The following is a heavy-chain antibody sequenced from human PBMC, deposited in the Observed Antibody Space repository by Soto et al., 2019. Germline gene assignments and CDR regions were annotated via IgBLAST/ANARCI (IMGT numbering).Heavy chain of an antibody. CDR1: GYTFTSYG. V-gene: IGHV1-18*01. J-gene: IGHJ6*02. CDR2: ISAYNGNT. D-gene: IGHD3-10*01. Sequence: ASVKVSCKASGYTFTSYGISWVRQAPGQGLEWMGWISAYNGNTNYAQKLQGRVTMTTDTSTSTAYMELRSLRSDDTAVYYCARDNPPVALWVGELYASYYYGMDVWGQGTTVTVSS. CDR3: ARDNPPVALWVGELYASYYYGMDV.